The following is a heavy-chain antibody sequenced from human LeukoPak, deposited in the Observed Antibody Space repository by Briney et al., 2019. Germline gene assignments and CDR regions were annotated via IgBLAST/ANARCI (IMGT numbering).Heavy chain of an antibody. CDR2: ISTSGTTI. CDR3: ARAFHAAYDF. CDR1: GFTFSDFY. Sequence: PGGSLRLSCAASGFTFSDFYMSWIRQAPGKGLEWVSYISTSGTTIHYADSVKGRFTISRDNAKNSLYLQMNSLRADDTALYYCARAFHAAYDFWGQGTLVTVSS. J-gene: IGHJ4*02. V-gene: IGHV3-11*04. D-gene: IGHD2-2*01.